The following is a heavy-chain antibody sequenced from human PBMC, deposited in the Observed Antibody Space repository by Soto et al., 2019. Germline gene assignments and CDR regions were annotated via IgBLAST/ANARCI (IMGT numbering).Heavy chain of an antibody. Sequence: QVELQESGPGLVKPSGTLSLTCAVSSDSVNSRFRWSWVRQSPGKGLEWIGEIYHSGSANYNPSLKSRVTMSVDNSKNQFSLKLNSVTAADTAVYYCARYNAASGTYYFDYWGQGTLVTVSS. V-gene: IGHV4-4*02. CDR2: IYHSGSA. CDR3: ARYNAASGTYYFDY. J-gene: IGHJ4*02. CDR1: SDSVNSRFR. D-gene: IGHD6-13*01.